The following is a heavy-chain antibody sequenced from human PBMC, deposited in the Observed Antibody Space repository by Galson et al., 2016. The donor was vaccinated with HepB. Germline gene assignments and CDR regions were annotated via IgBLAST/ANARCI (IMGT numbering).Heavy chain of an antibody. CDR1: GFTFSKYW. CDR3: ARDDKKHQLVVRGN. D-gene: IGHD3-10*01. CDR2: ISPDGTDY. V-gene: IGHV3-7*03. Sequence: SLRLSCAGSGFTFSKYWMNWVRQAPGKGLEWVANISPDGTDYYYVESMKARFTISRDNAKNSLYLQMNSLRAEDTAVYYCARDDKKHQLVVRGNGGQGTLVTVSS. J-gene: IGHJ4*02.